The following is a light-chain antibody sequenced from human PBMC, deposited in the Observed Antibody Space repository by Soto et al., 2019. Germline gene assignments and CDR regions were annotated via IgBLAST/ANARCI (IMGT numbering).Light chain of an antibody. J-gene: IGKJ1*01. CDR3: QQYGSLPRT. CDR2: GVS. V-gene: IGKV3-20*01. Sequence: LSQSPATLSLTPGERATLSCRASQTVTSFLAWYQQKPGQAPRLLIYGVSTRATGIPDRFSGSGSGTDFTLTISRVEPEDFAVYYCQQYGSLPRTFGQGAMVDVK. CDR1: QTVTSF.